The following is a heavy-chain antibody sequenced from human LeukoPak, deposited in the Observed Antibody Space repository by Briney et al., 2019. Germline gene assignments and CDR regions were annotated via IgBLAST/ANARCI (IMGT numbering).Heavy chain of an antibody. Sequence: ETLSLTCTVSGGSISSSSYFWGWIRQPPGKGLEWIGSMYYSGSTHYNPSLKSRVTIFADTSKNQFSLKLSSVTAADTAVYYCARHSSGHEYFDYWGQETLVAVSS. CDR1: GGSISSSSYF. CDR2: MYYSGST. V-gene: IGHV4-39*01. D-gene: IGHD6-19*01. J-gene: IGHJ4*02. CDR3: ARHSSGHEYFDY.